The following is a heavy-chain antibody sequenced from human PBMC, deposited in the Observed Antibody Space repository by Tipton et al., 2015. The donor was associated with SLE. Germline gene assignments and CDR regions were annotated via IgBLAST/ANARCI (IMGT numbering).Heavy chain of an antibody. V-gene: IGHV1-18*01. CDR2: ISVYSAKT. CDR3: ARGGGSYYFDN. J-gene: IGHJ4*02. D-gene: IGHD1-26*01. Sequence: QSGPEVKKPGASVKVSCKASGYTFTSYGISWVRQAPGQGLEWMGWISVYSAKTKYAQKFQDRVTVTTDTSTSTVYMELRSLTSDDTAVYYCARGGGSYYFDNWGQGTLVTVSS. CDR1: GYTFTSYG.